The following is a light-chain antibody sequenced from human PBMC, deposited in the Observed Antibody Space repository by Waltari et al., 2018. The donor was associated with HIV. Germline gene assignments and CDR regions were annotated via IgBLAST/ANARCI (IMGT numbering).Light chain of an antibody. CDR2: QDT. CDR1: KLGDKY. CDR3: QAWDSSNWV. Sequence: SYELTQPPSVSVSPGQTANISCSGDKLGDKYVCWYRQKPGQSPVLVIYQDTNRPSGIPGRFSGSNTGNTATLTISGTPAMDDADYYCQAWDSSNWVFGGGTKLTVL. J-gene: IGLJ3*02. V-gene: IGLV3-1*01.